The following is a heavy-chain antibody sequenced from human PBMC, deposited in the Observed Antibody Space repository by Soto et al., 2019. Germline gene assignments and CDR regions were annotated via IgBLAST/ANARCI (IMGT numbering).Heavy chain of an antibody. V-gene: IGHV2-5*02. CDR1: GFSLSSTAVG. J-gene: IGHJ4*02. CDR3: AHGSGWLSDY. Sequence: QITLKESGPTLVKPTQTLTLTCTFSGFSLSSTAVGVNWIRQPPGKALEWLALIYWDDDNQYSPSLKSRLTIPTDTSKTPVVLTMTNMDPVDTATYYCAHGSGWLSDYWGQGTLVTVSS. D-gene: IGHD6-19*01. CDR2: IYWDDDN.